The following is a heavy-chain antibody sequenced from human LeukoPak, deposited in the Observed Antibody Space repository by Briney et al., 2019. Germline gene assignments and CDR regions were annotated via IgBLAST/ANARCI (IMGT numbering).Heavy chain of an antibody. D-gene: IGHD3-22*01. CDR2: VSGSGGST. Sequence: GGSLRLSCAASGFTFGSYAVSWVRQAPGKGLEWVSSVSGSGGSTYYADSVKGRFTISRDNSKSTLFLQMNSLRAEDTAVYYCAKSSYYDSSGYYREYYFDYWGQGTLVTVSS. J-gene: IGHJ4*02. V-gene: IGHV3-23*01. CDR3: AKSSYYDSSGYYREYYFDY. CDR1: GFTFGSYA.